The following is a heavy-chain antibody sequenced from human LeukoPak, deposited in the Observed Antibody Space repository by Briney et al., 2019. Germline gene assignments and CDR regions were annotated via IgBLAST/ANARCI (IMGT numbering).Heavy chain of an antibody. J-gene: IGHJ4*02. D-gene: IGHD6-13*01. CDR1: GGSISSSSHY. CDR2: IFYSGST. CDR3: ASPYSSSFDY. Sequence: SETLSLTCTVSGGSISSSSHYWGWSRQPPGKGLEWIGNIFYSGSTYYNPSLKSRVSISVDTSKNQFSLKLNSVTAADTAVYYCASPYSSSFDYWGQGTLVIVSS. V-gene: IGHV4-39*01.